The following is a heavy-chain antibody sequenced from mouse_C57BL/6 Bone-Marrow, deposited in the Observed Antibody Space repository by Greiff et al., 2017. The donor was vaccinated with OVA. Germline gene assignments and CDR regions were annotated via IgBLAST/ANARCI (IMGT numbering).Heavy chain of an antibody. J-gene: IGHJ2*01. Sequence: EVQLQQSGPELVKPGASVTIPCKASGYTFTDYNMDWVKQSHGKSLEWIGDINPNNGGTIYNQKFKGKATLTVDKSSSTAYMELRSLTSEDTAVYYCARLYSNHYFDYWGQGTTLTVSS. D-gene: IGHD2-5*01. CDR1: GYTFTDYN. V-gene: IGHV1-18*01. CDR2: INPNNGGT. CDR3: ARLYSNHYFDY.